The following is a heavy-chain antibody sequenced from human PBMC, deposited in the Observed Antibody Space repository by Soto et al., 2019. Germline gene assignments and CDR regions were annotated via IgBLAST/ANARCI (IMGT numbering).Heavy chain of an antibody. CDR2: INANGGST. Sequence: GASGKVSCKASGYTFTSYYMHWVRQAPGQGLEWMGIINANGGSTSYAQKFQGRVTMTTDTSTSTVYMELRSLRSEDTAVYYCAVEGAFDIWGQGTMVTVSS. J-gene: IGHJ3*02. CDR1: GYTFTSYY. V-gene: IGHV1-46*01. CDR3: AVEGAFDI. D-gene: IGHD1-1*01.